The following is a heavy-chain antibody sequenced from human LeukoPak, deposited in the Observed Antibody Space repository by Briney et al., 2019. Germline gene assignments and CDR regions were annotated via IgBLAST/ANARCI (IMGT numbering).Heavy chain of an antibody. V-gene: IGHV4-30-4*01. CDR1: GGSISSGDYS. CDR2: IYYSGST. Sequence: SETLSLTCTVSGGSISSGDYSWSWIRQPPGKGLEWIGYIYYSGSTYYNPSLKSRVTISVDTSKNQFSLKLSSVTAADTAVYYCAREKVRGVIKIDYWGQGTLVTVSS. D-gene: IGHD3-10*01. J-gene: IGHJ4*02. CDR3: AREKVRGVIKIDY.